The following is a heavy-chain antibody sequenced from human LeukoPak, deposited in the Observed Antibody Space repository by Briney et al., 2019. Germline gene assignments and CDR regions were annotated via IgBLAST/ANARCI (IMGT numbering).Heavy chain of an antibody. J-gene: IGHJ4*02. D-gene: IGHD3-22*01. CDR2: ISSSSSYT. CDR1: GFSFSSYS. CDR3: ASGLHYYDSSGYRSGFDY. Sequence: PGGSLRLSCAASGFSFSSYSMNWVRQAPGKGLEWVSYISSSSSYTNYADSVKGRFTISRDNAKNSLYLQMNSLRAEDTAVYYCASGLHYYDSSGYRSGFDYWGQGTLVTVSS. V-gene: IGHV3-21*05.